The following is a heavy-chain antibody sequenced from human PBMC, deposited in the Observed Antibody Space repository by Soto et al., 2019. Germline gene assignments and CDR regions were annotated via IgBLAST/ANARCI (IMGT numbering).Heavy chain of an antibody. J-gene: IGHJ4*02. CDR1: GYTFTSYG. CDR2: ISAYNGNT. Sequence: GASVKVSCKASGYTFTSYGISWVRQAPGQGLEWMGWISAYNGNTNYAQKLQGRVTMTTDTSTSTAYMELRSLRSDDTAVYYCARDRPYSSSGLFSDYWGQGTLVTVSS. V-gene: IGHV1-18*01. CDR3: ARDRPYSSSGLFSDY. D-gene: IGHD6-13*01.